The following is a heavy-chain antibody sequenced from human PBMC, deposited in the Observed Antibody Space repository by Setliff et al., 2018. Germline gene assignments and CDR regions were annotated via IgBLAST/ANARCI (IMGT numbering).Heavy chain of an antibody. V-gene: IGHV1-8*01. Sequence: ASVKVSCKTSGYSFTKYFLHWGRQAPGQGLEWMGWMNPNSGNTGYAQKFQGRVTMTRDTSTSTVYMEVISLRSEDTAVYYCARGLSDYYYESGSFPILGYWGQGTLVTVSS. J-gene: IGHJ4*02. CDR3: ARGLSDYYYESGSFPILGY. D-gene: IGHD3-10*01. CDR2: MNPNSGNT. CDR1: GYSFTKYF.